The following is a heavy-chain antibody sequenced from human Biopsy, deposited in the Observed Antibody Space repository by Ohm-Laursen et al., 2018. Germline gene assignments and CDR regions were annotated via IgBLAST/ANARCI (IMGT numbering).Heavy chain of an antibody. D-gene: IGHD6-19*01. CDR3: ARGRLRAVARFDY. CDR2: ISNSGNT. Sequence: SDTLSLTCAVSGGSISSFYWTWIRQPPGKGPEWIGDISNSGNTNYNPSLKSRVTISADTSKNQFSLKLSSVTAADTAVYYCARGRLRAVARFDYWGQGTLVTVSS. CDR1: GGSISSFY. J-gene: IGHJ4*02. V-gene: IGHV4-59*12.